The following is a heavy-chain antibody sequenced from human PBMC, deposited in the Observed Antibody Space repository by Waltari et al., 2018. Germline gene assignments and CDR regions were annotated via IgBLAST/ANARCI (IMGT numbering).Heavy chain of an antibody. CDR1: GGSISSGDYY. CDR2: IYYSGST. Sequence: QVQLQESGPGLVKPSQTLSLTCTVSGGSISSGDYYWSWIRQPPGKGLEWIGYIYYSGSTYYNPSLKSRVTISVDTAKNQFSLKLSSVTAADTAVYYCAREAAAPGPEWTYYMDVWGKGTTVTVSS. V-gene: IGHV4-30-4*08. D-gene: IGHD6-13*01. CDR3: AREAAAPGPEWTYYMDV. J-gene: IGHJ6*03.